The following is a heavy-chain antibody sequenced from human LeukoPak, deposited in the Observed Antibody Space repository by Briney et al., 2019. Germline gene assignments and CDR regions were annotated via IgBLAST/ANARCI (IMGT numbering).Heavy chain of an antibody. Sequence: PGGSLRLSCAASGFTFSSYSMIWVRQAPGKGLEWVSSISSSSSYIYYADSVKGRFTISRDNAKNSLYLQMNSLRAEDTAVYYWARRIPMVRGVDYWGQGTLVTVSS. J-gene: IGHJ4*02. D-gene: IGHD3-10*01. V-gene: IGHV3-21*01. CDR3: ARRIPMVRGVDY. CDR2: ISSSSSYI. CDR1: GFTFSSYS.